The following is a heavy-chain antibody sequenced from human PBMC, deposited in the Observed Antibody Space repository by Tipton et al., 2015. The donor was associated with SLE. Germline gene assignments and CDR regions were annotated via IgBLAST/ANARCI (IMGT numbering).Heavy chain of an antibody. CDR1: GASISRHY. J-gene: IGHJ3*02. CDR2: IYYTGKT. Sequence: TLSLTCTVSGASISRHYWSWIRQPPGQGLGWLGTIYYTGKTYYNPSLKSRVTISIDTSKNKFALKVTTVTAADTAGYYCARLGQRRLSGSYRYGSFDIWGQGTMVIVSS. CDR3: ARLGQRRLSGSYRYGSFDI. D-gene: IGHD1-26*01. V-gene: IGHV4-59*11.